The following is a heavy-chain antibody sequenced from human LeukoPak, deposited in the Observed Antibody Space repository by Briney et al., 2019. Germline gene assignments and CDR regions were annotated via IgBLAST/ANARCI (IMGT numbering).Heavy chain of an antibody. CDR2: INPSGGST. CDR1: GGTFSSYA. V-gene: IGHV1-46*01. CDR3: ARGDYVDNY. Sequence: ASVKVSCKASGGTFSSYAISWVRQAPGQGLEWMGIINPSGGSTTYAQKFQDRITMTRDTSTSTVYMELSSLRSEDTAVYYCARGDYVDNYWGQGTLVTVSS. D-gene: IGHD4-17*01. J-gene: IGHJ4*02.